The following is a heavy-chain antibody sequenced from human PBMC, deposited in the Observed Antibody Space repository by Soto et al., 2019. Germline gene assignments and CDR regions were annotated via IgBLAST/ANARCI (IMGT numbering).Heavy chain of an antibody. CDR1: GFTFSNYW. CDR3: ARELEAYNWNYVGY. Sequence: GGSLRLSCTASGFTFSNYWMHWVRQAPGKGLVWVARVNSDGSGTAYADSVKGRFTISRDNAKNSLYLQMNSLRAEDTAVYYCARELEAYNWNYVGYWGQGTLVTVSS. D-gene: IGHD1-7*01. V-gene: IGHV3-74*01. CDR2: VNSDGSGT. J-gene: IGHJ4*02.